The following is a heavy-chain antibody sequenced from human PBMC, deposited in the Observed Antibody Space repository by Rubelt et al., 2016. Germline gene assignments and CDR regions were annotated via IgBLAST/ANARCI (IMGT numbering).Heavy chain of an antibody. V-gene: IGHV1-3*01. CDR2: ISAYNGNT. J-gene: IGHJ5*02. Sequence: QVQLVQSGAEVKKPGASVKVSCKASGYTFTSYAMHWVRQAPGQGLEWMGWISAYNGNTNYAQKFQGRVTMTRNTSISTAYMELSSLRSEDTAVYYCASMAWWFGEFAWGQGTLVTVSS. CDR1: GYTFTSYA. CDR3: ASMAWWFGEFA. D-gene: IGHD3-10*01.